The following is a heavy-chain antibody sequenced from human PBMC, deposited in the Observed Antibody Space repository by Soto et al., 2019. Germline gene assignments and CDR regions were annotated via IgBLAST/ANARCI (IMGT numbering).Heavy chain of an antibody. V-gene: IGHV4-59*01. D-gene: IGHD1-26*01. J-gene: IGHJ6*02. CDR1: GGSISSYY. CDR3: ARELVGANYYYGVDV. Sequence: PSETLSLTCTVSGGSISSYYWSWIRQPPGKGLEWIGYIYYSGSTNYNPSLKSRVTISVDTSKNQFSLKLSSVTAADTAVYYCARELVGANYYYGVDVWGQGTTVTVSS. CDR2: IYYSGST.